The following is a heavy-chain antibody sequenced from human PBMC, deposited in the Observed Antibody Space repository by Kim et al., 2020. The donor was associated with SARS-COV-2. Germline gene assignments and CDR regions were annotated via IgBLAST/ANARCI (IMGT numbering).Heavy chain of an antibody. CDR3: AIAAAGRGFDY. J-gene: IGHJ4*02. V-gene: IGHV1-69*01. D-gene: IGHD6-13*01. CDR2: GTA. Sequence: GTANYEQKCQGRVTITADESTSTAYRELSSLRSEDTAVYYCAIAAAGRGFDYWGQGTLVTVSS.